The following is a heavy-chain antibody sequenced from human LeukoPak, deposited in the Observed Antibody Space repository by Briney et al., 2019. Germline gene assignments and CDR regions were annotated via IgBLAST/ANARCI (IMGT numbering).Heavy chain of an antibody. V-gene: IGHV4-39*01. D-gene: IGHD6-6*01. CDR2: VYYSGTT. CDR1: GGSISSGSYY. J-gene: IGHJ4*02. CDR3: ATTLYSRSCFDY. Sequence: SETLSLTCTVSGGSISSGSYYWGWIRQPPGKGLEWIGSVYYSGTTYYNPSLKSRVTMSVDTSKNQFSLQLSSVTAADTAIYYCATTLYSRSCFDYWGQGILVTVSS.